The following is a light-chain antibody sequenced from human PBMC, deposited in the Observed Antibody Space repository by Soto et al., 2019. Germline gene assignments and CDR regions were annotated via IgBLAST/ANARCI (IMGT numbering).Light chain of an antibody. Sequence: EIVMTQSPATLSVSPGERATLSCRASQSVSMDLAWYQQTPVQAPRLLIYGASTRATAIPVRVSGSASGTEFTLTISILQSEDFTVYYCQQRSNGPSITFGQGTRLE. CDR1: QSVSMD. J-gene: IGKJ5*01. V-gene: IGKV3-15*01. CDR3: QQRSNGPSIT. CDR2: GAS.